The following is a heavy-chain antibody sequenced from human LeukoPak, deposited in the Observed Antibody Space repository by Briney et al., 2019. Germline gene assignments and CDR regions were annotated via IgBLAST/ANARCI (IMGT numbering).Heavy chain of an antibody. Sequence: PGGSLRLSCAASGFTFSSYAMHWVRQAPGKGLEWVAVISYDGSNKYYADSVKGRFTISRDNSKNTVYLQMNSLRAEDTAVYYCARDQGTVFGYFTYWGQGTLVTVSS. V-gene: IGHV3-30-3*01. CDR3: ARDQGTVFGYFTY. D-gene: IGHD3-3*01. J-gene: IGHJ4*02. CDR1: GFTFSSYA. CDR2: ISYDGSNK.